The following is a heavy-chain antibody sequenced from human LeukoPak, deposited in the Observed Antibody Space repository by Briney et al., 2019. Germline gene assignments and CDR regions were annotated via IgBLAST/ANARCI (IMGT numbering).Heavy chain of an antibody. CDR1: GYTFTGYY. D-gene: IGHD3-9*01. V-gene: IGHV1-2*02. CDR2: INPNSGGT. CDR3: ARHGGTGGVGRYFDWLPLLHTYYMDV. Sequence: ASVKVSCKASGYTFTGYYMHWVRQAPGQGLEWMGWINPNSGGTNYAQKFQGRVTMTRDTSISTAYMELSRLRSDDTAMYYCARHGGTGGVGRYFDWLPLLHTYYMDVWGKGTTVTVSS. J-gene: IGHJ6*03.